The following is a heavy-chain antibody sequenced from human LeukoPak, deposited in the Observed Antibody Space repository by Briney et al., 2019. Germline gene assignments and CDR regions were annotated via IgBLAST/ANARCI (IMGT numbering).Heavy chain of an antibody. V-gene: IGHV4-59*06. D-gene: IGHD5-24*01. CDR2: IYYSGST. Sequence: SETLSLTCTASGGSISSYYWSWIRQHPGKGLEWIGYIYYSGSTYYNPSLKSRVTISVDTSKNQFSLKLSSVTAADTAVYYCARGVRWLQLSYFDYWGRGTLVTVSS. CDR3: ARGVRWLQLSYFDY. J-gene: IGHJ4*02. CDR1: GGSISSYY.